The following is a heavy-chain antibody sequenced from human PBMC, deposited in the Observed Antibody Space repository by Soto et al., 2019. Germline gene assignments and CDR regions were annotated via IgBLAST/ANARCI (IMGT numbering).Heavy chain of an antibody. V-gene: IGHV3-21*01. CDR2: ISSRSDI. CDR3: AREYTAWPLAYGLDV. J-gene: IGHJ6*02. D-gene: IGHD2-2*02. Sequence: GSLRLSCVGSGFTFSTYSINWVRQAPGKGLEWVSSISSRSDIYYADSVRGRFTISRDNAKNSVSLQMNSLRAEDTAVYYCAREYTAWPLAYGLDVWGQGTTVTVSS. CDR1: GFTFSTYS.